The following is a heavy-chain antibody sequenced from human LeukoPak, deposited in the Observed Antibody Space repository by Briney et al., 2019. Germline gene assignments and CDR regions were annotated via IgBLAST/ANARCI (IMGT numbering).Heavy chain of an antibody. CDR3: ARPYYYDSRIDP. D-gene: IGHD3-22*01. CDR1: GGSISSGDYY. J-gene: IGHJ5*02. Sequence: SETLSLTCTVSGGSISSGDYYWSWIRQPPRKGLEWIAYMYYSGSTYYNPSLKSRVTMSADTSKNQLSLKLSSVTAADTAVYYCARPYYYDSRIDPWGQGILVTVSS. CDR2: MYYSGST. V-gene: IGHV4-30-4*01.